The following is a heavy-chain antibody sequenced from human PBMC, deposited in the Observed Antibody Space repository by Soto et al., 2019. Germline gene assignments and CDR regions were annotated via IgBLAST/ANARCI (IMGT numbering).Heavy chain of an antibody. CDR2: ISSSSSTI. CDR1: GFTFSSYS. CDR3: AREGMYYDYIWGSYRYGSFDY. J-gene: IGHJ4*02. D-gene: IGHD3-16*02. V-gene: IGHV3-48*01. Sequence: GGSLRLSCAASGFTFSSYSMNWVRQAPGKGLEWVSYISSSSSTIYYADSVKGRFTISRDNAKNSLYLQMNSPRAEDTAVYYCAREGMYYDYIWGSYRYGSFDYWGQGTLVTVSS.